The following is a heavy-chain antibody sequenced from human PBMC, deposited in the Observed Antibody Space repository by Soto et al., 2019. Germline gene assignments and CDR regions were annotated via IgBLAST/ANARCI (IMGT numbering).Heavy chain of an antibody. Sequence: PGGSLRLSCAASGLTFSSFVMSWVRQAPGKGPEWVSAIVSSGATTYYADSVKGRFTISRDNSKNTLYLQMNSLRVEDTAVYYCAKLYVGSADYWGQGVLVTVSS. D-gene: IGHD1-26*01. V-gene: IGHV3-23*01. CDR1: GLTFSSFV. CDR2: IVSSGATT. J-gene: IGHJ4*02. CDR3: AKLYVGSADY.